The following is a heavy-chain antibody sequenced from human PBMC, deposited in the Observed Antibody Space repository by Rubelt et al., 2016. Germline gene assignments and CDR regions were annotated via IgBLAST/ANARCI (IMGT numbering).Heavy chain of an antibody. CDR2: IYYSGNI. V-gene: IGHV4-39*07. CDR3: ARDVGQDVGYSYGYDY. D-gene: IGHD5-18*01. J-gene: IGHJ4*02. CDR1: GGSISSSSCY. Sequence: QLQLQESGPGLVKPSETLSLTCTVSGGSISSSSCYWGWIRQPPGKGLERIGNIYYSGNIYYNPSLKSRVTISVATSKNQFSLKWSSVTAADAAVYYCARDVGQDVGYSYGYDYWGQGTLVTVSS.